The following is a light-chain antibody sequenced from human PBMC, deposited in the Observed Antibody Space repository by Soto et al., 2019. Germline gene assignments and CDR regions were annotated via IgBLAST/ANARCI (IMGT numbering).Light chain of an antibody. CDR3: NSYTCNNTYG. V-gene: IGLV2-14*03. CDR1: SSDVGGYNY. CDR2: DVS. Sequence: QSALTQPASVSGSPGQSITISCTGTSSDVGGYNYVSWYQQHPGKAPKLMIYDVSNRPSGGSNRFSGSKSGNTASLTISGLRAEDEADYYCNSYTCNNTYGFGTGTKVTVL. J-gene: IGLJ1*01.